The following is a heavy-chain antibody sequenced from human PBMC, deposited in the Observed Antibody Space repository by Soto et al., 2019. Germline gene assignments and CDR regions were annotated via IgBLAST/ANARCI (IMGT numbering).Heavy chain of an antibody. D-gene: IGHD5-18*01. V-gene: IGHV4-4*07. Sequence: SETLSLTCTVSVGSISSYYWSWIRQPAGKGLEWIGRIYTSGSTNYNPSLKSRVTMSVDTSKNQFSLKLSSVTAADTAVYYCARDRSGYSYGGFDYWGQGTLVTVSS. CDR2: IYTSGST. J-gene: IGHJ4*02. CDR3: ARDRSGYSYGGFDY. CDR1: VGSISSYY.